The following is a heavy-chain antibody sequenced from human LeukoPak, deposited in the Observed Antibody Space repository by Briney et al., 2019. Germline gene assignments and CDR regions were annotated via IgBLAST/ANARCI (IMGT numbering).Heavy chain of an antibody. CDR1: GFTFSDYY. CDR2: ISSSGSSI. Sequence: GGSLRPSCAASGFTFSDYYMSWIRQVPGKGLEWVSYISSSGSSIYYADSVKGRFTISRDNAKNSLYLQMNSLRAEDTAVYYCARGSSWYGFDYWGQGTLVTVSS. V-gene: IGHV3-11*01. D-gene: IGHD6-13*01. CDR3: ARGSSWYGFDY. J-gene: IGHJ4*02.